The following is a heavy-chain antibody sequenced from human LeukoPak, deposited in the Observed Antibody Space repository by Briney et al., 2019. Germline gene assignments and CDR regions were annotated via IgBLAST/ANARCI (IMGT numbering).Heavy chain of an antibody. Sequence: PGGSLRLSRAASGFTFSTYTMHWVRQAPGKGLEWVAVISYDGSNTNYADSVKGRFTVSRDNSKNTLYLQMNSLRAEDTAVYYCARTYKSDWYYFDYWGQGTLVTLSS. CDR1: GFTFSTYT. J-gene: IGHJ4*02. CDR3: ARTYKSDWYYFDY. V-gene: IGHV3-30-3*01. D-gene: IGHD3-9*01. CDR2: ISYDGSNT.